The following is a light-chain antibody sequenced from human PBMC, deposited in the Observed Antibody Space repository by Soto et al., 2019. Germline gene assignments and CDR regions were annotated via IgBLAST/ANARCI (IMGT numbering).Light chain of an antibody. CDR2: SAS. V-gene: IGKV1-5*03. CDR3: QEYNGNSGLT. J-gene: IGKJ4*01. CDR1: QNIRSW. Sequence: DIQMTQSPSTLSASVGDRVTITCRASQNIRSWLAWYQQKPGKAPELLIYSASGLESGGPSRFSGSGSGIDFTITISSLQPDDFATYYCQEYNGNSGLTFGGGTKVEIK.